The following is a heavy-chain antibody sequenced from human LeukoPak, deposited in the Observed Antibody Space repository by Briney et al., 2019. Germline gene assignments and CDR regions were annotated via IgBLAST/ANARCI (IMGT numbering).Heavy chain of an antibody. Sequence: SVKVSCKASGGTFSSYAISWVRQAPGQGLEWMGGIIPIFGTANYAQKFQGRVTITADESTSTAYMELSSLRSEDTAVYYCARGSDNTNWSDPWGQGTLVTVSS. CDR3: ARGSDNTNWSDP. CDR2: IIPIFGTA. CDR1: GGTFSSYA. J-gene: IGHJ5*02. V-gene: IGHV1-69*13. D-gene: IGHD3-10*01.